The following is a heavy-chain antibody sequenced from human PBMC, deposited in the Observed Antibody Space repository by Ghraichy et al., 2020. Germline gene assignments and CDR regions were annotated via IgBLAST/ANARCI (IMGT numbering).Heavy chain of an antibody. J-gene: IGHJ3*02. CDR2: ISGSGGST. D-gene: IGHD3-22*01. V-gene: IGHV3-23*01. CDR1: GFTFSSYA. CDR3: AKVRYYDSSGYYYGTTFDAFDI. Sequence: GGSLRLSCAASGFTFSSYAMSWVRQAPGKGLEWVSAISGSGGSTYYADSVKGRFTISRDNSKNTLYLQMNSLRAEDTAVYYCAKVRYYDSSGYYYGTTFDAFDIWGQGTMVTVSS.